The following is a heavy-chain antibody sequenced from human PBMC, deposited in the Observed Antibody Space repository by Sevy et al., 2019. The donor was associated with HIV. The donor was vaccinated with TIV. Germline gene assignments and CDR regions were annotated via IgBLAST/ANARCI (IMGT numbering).Heavy chain of an antibody. V-gene: IGHV1-24*01. CDR3: ATVGLGYYTGASYYQGDWFDP. CDR1: GYSLSKLS. D-gene: IGHD2-8*02. J-gene: IGHJ5*02. CDR2: LDPGHGEI. Sequence: ASVKVSCKVFGYSLSKLSMHWVRQAPGKGLEWMGSLDPGHGEITNAQRLQGRVTMTEDTSTDTAYMELSSLTSEDTATYYCATVGLGYYTGASYYQGDWFDPWGQGTLVTVSS.